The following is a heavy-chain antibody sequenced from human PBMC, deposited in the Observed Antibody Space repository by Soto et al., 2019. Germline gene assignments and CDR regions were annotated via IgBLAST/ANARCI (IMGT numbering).Heavy chain of an antibody. D-gene: IGHD3-22*01. CDR2: ISYDGSNK. Sequence: GGSLRLSCAASGFTFSSYAMHWVRQAPGKGLEWVAVISYDGSNKYYADSVKGRFTISRDNSKNTLYLQMNSLRAEDTAVYYCARALPRLYYYDSSGRGDAFDIWGQGTMVTV. J-gene: IGHJ3*02. CDR3: ARALPRLYYYDSSGRGDAFDI. V-gene: IGHV3-30-3*01. CDR1: GFTFSSYA.